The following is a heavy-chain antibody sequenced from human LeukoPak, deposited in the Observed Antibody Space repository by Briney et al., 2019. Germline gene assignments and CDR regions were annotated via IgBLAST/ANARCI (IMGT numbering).Heavy chain of an antibody. CDR3: AKGYSSSCYGALDF. V-gene: IGHV3-23*01. D-gene: IGHD6-13*01. Sequence: GGSLRLSCAASGFTFSSYGMSWVRQAPGKGLEWVSAISGSGGSTYYADSVKGRFTISRDNSKNTLYLQMNTLRAEDTAVYYCAKGYSSSCYGALDFWGQGTLVTVSS. CDR1: GFTFSSYG. CDR2: ISGSGGST. J-gene: IGHJ4*02.